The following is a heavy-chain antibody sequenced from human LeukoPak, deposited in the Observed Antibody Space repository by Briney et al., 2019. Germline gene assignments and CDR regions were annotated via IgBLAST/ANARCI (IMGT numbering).Heavy chain of an antibody. CDR1: GLTFSSYA. CDR3: AKFRGSYPYYYYYMDV. CDR2: ISGSGGST. D-gene: IGHD1-26*01. V-gene: IGHV3-23*01. Sequence: GGSLRLSCAASGLTFSSYAMSWVRQAPGKGLEWVSAISGSGGSTYYADSVKGRFTISRDNSKNTLYLQMNSLRAEDTAVYYCAKFRGSYPYYYYYMDVWGKGTTVTVS. J-gene: IGHJ6*03.